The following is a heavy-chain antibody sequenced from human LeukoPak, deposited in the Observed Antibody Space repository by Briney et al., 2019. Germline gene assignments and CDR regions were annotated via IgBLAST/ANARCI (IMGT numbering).Heavy chain of an antibody. J-gene: IGHJ6*04. CDR3: AIRSDSGEQWPNYYYGMDV. CDR2: IIPIFGTA. D-gene: IGHD6-19*01. CDR1: GGTFSSYA. Sequence: SVKVSCKASGGTFSSYAISWVRQAPGQGLEWMGWIIPIFGTANYAQKFQGRVTITADKSTSTAYMELSSLRSEDTAVYYCAIRSDSGEQWPNYYYGMDVWGKGTTVTVSS. V-gene: IGHV1-69*06.